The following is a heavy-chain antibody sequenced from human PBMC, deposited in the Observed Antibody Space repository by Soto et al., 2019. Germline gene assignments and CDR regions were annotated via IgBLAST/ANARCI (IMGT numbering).Heavy chain of an antibody. CDR1: GYTFTSYG. V-gene: IGHV1-18*01. CDR3: ARDLPFFRQWLVPRGFEP. CDR2: ISAYNGNT. J-gene: IGHJ5*02. D-gene: IGHD6-19*01. Sequence: ASVKVSCKASGYTFTSYGISWVRQAPGQGLEWMGWISAYNGNTNYAQKLQGRVTMTTDTSTSTAYMELRSLRSDDTAVYYCARDLPFFRQWLVPRGFEPWGQGTLVTVSS.